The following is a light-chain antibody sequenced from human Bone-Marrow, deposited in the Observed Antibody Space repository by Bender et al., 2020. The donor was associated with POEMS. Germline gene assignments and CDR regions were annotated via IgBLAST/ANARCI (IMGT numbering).Light chain of an antibody. CDR3: AAWEDSLNGWV. Sequence: SALTQPASVSGSPGQSITISCTGSSNDIGSYILVSWYQQHPGKTPKLIIYEGSKRPSGVSYRFSGSKSGNTASLTISGLQAEDEADYYCAAWEDSLNGWVFGGGTKLTVL. CDR2: EGS. CDR1: SNDIGSYIL. V-gene: IGLV2-23*01. J-gene: IGLJ3*02.